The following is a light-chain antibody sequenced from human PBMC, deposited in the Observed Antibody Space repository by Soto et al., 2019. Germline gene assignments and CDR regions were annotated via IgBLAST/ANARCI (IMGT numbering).Light chain of an antibody. CDR2: GAS. CDR3: QQYNNWPPIP. CDR1: QSVSSN. V-gene: IGKV3-15*01. Sequence: EIVMTQSPATLSVSPGERATLSCRASQSVSSNLAWYQQKPGQAPRLLIYGASTRATGIPARFSGSGSGTEFTLTISSLQSEDFAVYYCQQYNNWPPIPFGQ. J-gene: IGKJ5*01.